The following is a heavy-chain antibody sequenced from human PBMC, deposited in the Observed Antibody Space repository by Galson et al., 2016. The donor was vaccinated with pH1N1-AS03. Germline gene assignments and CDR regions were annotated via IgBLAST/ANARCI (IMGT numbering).Heavy chain of an antibody. CDR3: CKKEKWVQSGFMDV. CDR2: IKEDGSVK. V-gene: IGHV3-7*03. Sequence: SLRLSCAGSGFTFSSYWMSWVRQAPGKGLEWVANIKEDGSVKYYVDSVKGRFTISRDNAKNTVYLQMNTLRAEDTAVYYCCKKEKWVQSGFMDVWGQGTTVPVSS. J-gene: IGHJ6*02. CDR1: GFTFSSYW. D-gene: IGHD5-24*01.